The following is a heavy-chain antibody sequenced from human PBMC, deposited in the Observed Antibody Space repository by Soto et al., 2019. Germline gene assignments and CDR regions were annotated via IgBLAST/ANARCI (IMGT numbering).Heavy chain of an antibody. CDR2: INHSGST. J-gene: IGHJ6*02. V-gene: IGHV4-34*01. CDR1: GGSFSGYY. D-gene: IGHD2-2*01. Sequence: SETLSLTCAVYGGSFSGYYWSWIRQPPGKGLEWIGEINHSGSTNYNPSLKSRVTISVDTSENQFSLKLSSVTAADTAVYYCAGLIVVVPAAGVSGMDVWGQGTTLTVS. CDR3: AGLIVVVPAAGVSGMDV.